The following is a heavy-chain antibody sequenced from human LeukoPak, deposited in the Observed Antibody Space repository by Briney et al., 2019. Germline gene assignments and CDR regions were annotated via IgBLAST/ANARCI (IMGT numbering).Heavy chain of an antibody. D-gene: IGHD5-12*01. J-gene: IGHJ4*02. V-gene: IGHV3-33*01. Sequence: GGSLRLSCAASGFTFSSYGMHWVRQAPGKGLEWVAVIWYDGSNKCYADSVKGRFTISRDNSKNTLYLQMNSLRAEDTAVYYCARDGHSGYDLACWGQGTLVTVSS. CDR2: IWYDGSNK. CDR1: GFTFSSYG. CDR3: ARDGHSGYDLAC.